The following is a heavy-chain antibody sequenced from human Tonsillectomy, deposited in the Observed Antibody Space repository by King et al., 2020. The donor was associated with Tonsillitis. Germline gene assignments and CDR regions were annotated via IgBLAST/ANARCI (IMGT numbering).Heavy chain of an antibody. J-gene: IGHJ5*02. CDR2: INHSGNT. CDR3: ARGGFCTSPTCYKEGGFDP. CDR1: GGSFSGYY. Sequence: VQLQQWGAGLLNPSETLSLTCGVYGGSFSGYYWSWIRQPPGEGLEWIGEINHSGNTNYNPSLKSRVTISVDASKNQFSLKLSSVPAADPAVYYCARGGFCTSPTCYKEGGFDPWGREPLVPVPS. V-gene: IGHV4-34*01. D-gene: IGHD2-2*02.